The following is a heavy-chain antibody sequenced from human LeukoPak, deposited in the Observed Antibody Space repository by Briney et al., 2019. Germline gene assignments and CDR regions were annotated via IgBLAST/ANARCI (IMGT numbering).Heavy chain of an antibody. Sequence: KPSETLSLPCTVSGGSISSYYWSWIRQPPGKGLEWIGNNYYSGSTNYNPSLKSRVTISVDTSKNQFSLKLSSVTAADTAVYYCARLAKYYYDSRYYYYMDVWGKGTTVTVSS. CDR2: NYYSGST. D-gene: IGHD3-22*01. J-gene: IGHJ6*03. CDR3: ARLAKYYYDSRYYYYMDV. CDR1: GGSISSYY. V-gene: IGHV4-59*08.